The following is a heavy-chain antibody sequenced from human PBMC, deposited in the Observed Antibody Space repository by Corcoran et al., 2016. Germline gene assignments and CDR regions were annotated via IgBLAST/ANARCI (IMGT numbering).Heavy chain of an antibody. CDR3: ARGGRVGSGLPDYGMDV. J-gene: IGHJ6*02. CDR2: ISSSSSYI. Sequence: EVQLVKSGGGLVKPGGSLRLSCAASGFTFSSYSMNWVRRAPGTGLEWVSSISSSSSYIYYADSGKGRDTISRDNAKNSLYLQMNSLRAEDTVVDYCARGGRVGSGLPDYGMDVWGQGTTVTVSS. D-gene: IGHD3-10*01. CDR1: GFTFSSYS. V-gene: IGHV3-21*01.